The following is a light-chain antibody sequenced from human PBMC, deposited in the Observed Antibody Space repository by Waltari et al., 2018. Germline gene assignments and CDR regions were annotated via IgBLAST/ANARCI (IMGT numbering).Light chain of an antibody. J-gene: IGKJ3*01. CDR1: QSVSSSY. CDR3: QQYGSSPRT. Sequence: EIVLTQSPGTLSLSPGERATLSCRASQSVSSSYLAWSQQNTGQAPRLLIYGASSSATGIPDRFSGSGSGTEFSLTISRLEPEDFAVYYCQQYGSSPRTFGPGTKVDNK. CDR2: GAS. V-gene: IGKV3-20*01.